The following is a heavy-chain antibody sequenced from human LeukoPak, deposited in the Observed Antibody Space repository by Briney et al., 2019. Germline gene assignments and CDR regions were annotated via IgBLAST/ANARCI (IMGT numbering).Heavy chain of an antibody. CDR1: GYSITNGYY. Sequence: SETLSLTCTVSGYSITNGYYWGWIRQPPGKGLEWIGSIDHTGSTYYNPSLKSRVTISVDTSKNQFSLRLSSVTAADTAVYYCARASYSYDINGWVPFDYWGQGTLVTVSS. CDR2: IDHTGST. CDR3: ARASYSYDINGWVPFDY. D-gene: IGHD3-22*01. V-gene: IGHV4-38-2*02. J-gene: IGHJ4*02.